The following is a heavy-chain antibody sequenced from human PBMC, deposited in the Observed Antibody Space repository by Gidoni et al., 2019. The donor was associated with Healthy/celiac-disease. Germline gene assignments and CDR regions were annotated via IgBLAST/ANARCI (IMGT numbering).Heavy chain of an antibody. CDR1: GFTVSSNY. CDR2: IYSGGST. CDR3: ARESSDGPNNWFDP. D-gene: IGHD6-25*01. J-gene: IGHJ5*02. Sequence: EVQLVESGGGLIQPGGSLRLSCAASGFTVSSNYMSWVRQAPGKGLEWVSVIYSGGSTYYADSVKGRFTISRDNSKNTLYLQMNSLRAEDTAVYYCARESSDGPNNWFDPWGQGTLVTVSS. V-gene: IGHV3-53*01.